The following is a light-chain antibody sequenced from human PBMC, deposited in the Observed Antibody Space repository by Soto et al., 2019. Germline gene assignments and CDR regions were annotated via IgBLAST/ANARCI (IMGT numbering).Light chain of an antibody. J-gene: IGKJ5*01. Sequence: EFVLTHSPGTLSLSPGERATLSFSAVQGVTTNFAWYQQKSGQAPRLLIYGASSRATGIPDRFSGSGSGTDFTLTISSLEPEDFAVYYCQQRDTWPPGATFGQGTRLEI. CDR3: QQRDTWPPGAT. CDR1: QGVTTN. V-gene: IGKV3-11*01. CDR2: GAS.